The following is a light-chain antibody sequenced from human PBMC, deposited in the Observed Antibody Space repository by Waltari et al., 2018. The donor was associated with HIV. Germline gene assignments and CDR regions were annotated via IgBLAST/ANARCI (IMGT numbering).Light chain of an antibody. J-gene: IGLJ2*01. CDR1: SSNIGRSG. Sequence: QSVLSQPPSASGAPGQRVTMSCSGGSSNIGRSGLNWYQKLPERAPKLLIYDGSQRPSGVPDRFSGSSGSLAISGLQSEDEADYYCAAWDNSLSVLVVFGGGTKLTVL. CDR3: AAWDNSLSVLVV. CDR2: DGS. V-gene: IGLV1-44*01.